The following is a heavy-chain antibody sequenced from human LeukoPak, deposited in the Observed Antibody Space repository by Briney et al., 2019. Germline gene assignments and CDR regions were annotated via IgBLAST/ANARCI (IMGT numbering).Heavy chain of an antibody. D-gene: IGHD2-2*01. CDR3: ARDIGAMRDY. J-gene: IGHJ4*02. Sequence: SETLSLTCTASGGSISSYYWSWIRQPPGKGLEWIGYIYYSGSTNYNPSLKSRVTISVDTSKNQFSLNLSSVTAADTAVYYCARDIGAMRDYRGQGTLVTVSS. V-gene: IGHV4-59*01. CDR2: IYYSGST. CDR1: GGSISSYY.